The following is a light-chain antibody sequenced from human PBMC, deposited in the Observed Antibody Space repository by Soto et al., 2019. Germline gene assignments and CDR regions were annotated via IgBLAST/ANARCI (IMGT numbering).Light chain of an antibody. V-gene: IGKV1-39*01. CDR1: QTINNY. J-gene: IGKJ3*01. Sequence: DIQMTQSPSSLSVSVGDRVTITCRASQTINNYLNWYHQKPGKAPKLLIYGASTLQSGVPSRFSGSGSGTTFTLTINSVQHEDFASYYCQQSYSSPRTFGPGTKVDFK. CDR2: GAS. CDR3: QQSYSSPRT.